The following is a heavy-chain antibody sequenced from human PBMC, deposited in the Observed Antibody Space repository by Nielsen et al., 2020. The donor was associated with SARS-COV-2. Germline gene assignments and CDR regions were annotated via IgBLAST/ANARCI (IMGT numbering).Heavy chain of an antibody. CDR3: ANLEETGTQYYYYYYGMDV. Sequence: GESLKISCAASGFTFSNFGMHWVRQAPGKGLEWVAVISYGGSNKYFADSVKGRFTISRDNSKNTLYLQMNSLRAEDTAVYYCANLEETGTQYYYYYYGMDVWGQGTTVTVSS. CDR1: GFTFSNFG. J-gene: IGHJ6*02. CDR2: ISYGGSNK. V-gene: IGHV3-30*18. D-gene: IGHD1-1*01.